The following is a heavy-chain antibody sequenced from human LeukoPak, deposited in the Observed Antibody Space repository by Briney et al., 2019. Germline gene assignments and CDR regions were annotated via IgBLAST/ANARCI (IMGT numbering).Heavy chain of an antibody. J-gene: IGHJ5*02. D-gene: IGHD2-2*01. V-gene: IGHV1-18*01. Sequence: ASVKVSCKASGYRFTGYGVSWVRQAPGQGLEWMGWISPYNGNIHYAQNLQGRLTMTTDTSTSTAYMELRSLRSDDTAVYYCARQGGYCSSNTCYSNWFDPWGQGTLVTVSS. CDR2: ISPYNGNI. CDR3: ARQGGYCSSNTCYSNWFDP. CDR1: GYRFTGYG.